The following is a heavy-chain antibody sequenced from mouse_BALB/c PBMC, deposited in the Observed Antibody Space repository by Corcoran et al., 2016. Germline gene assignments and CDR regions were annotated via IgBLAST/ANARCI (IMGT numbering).Heavy chain of an antibody. CDR2: INPYNGGT. V-gene: IGHV1-18*01. J-gene: IGHJ2*01. D-gene: IGHD1-1*01. CDR1: GYSFTGYT. CDR3: ERKDDYGSSYSFDY. Sequence: EVQLQQSGPELVKPGASMKISCKASGYSFTGYTMNWVKQSHGKNLEWIGLINPYNGGTSYNQKFKDKATLTVDKSSSTDYMELLSLTSEDSAVYYCERKDDYGSSYSFDYWGQGTTLTVSS.